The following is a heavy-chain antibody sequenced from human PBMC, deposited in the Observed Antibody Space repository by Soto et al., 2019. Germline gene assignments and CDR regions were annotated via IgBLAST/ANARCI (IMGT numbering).Heavy chain of an antibody. Sequence: GGSLRLSCAASGFTFSSYWMSWVRQAPGKGLEWVANIKQDGSEKYYVDSVKGRFTISRDNAKNSLYLQMNSLRAEDTAVYYCARFLFKPAYGFWSGYYMDVWGKGTTVTVSS. CDR1: GFTFSSYW. V-gene: IGHV3-7*01. CDR3: ARFLFKPAYGFWSGYYMDV. J-gene: IGHJ6*03. D-gene: IGHD3-3*01. CDR2: IKQDGSEK.